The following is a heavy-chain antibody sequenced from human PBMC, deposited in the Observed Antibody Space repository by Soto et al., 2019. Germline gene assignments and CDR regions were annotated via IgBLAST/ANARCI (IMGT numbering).Heavy chain of an antibody. V-gene: IGHV3-23*01. J-gene: IGHJ3*02. CDR2: ISGSGGST. Sequence: GGSLRLSCAASGFTFSSYAMSWVRQAPGKGLEWVSAISGSGGSTYYADSVKDRFTISRDNSKNTLYLQMNSLRADDSSVYYCDREHWRIAAFDIWGQGTMVTVSS. CDR3: DREHWRIAAFDI. D-gene: IGHD1-1*01. CDR1: GFTFSSYA.